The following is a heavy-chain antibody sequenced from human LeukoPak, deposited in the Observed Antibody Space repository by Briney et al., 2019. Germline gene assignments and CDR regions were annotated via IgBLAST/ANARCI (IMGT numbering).Heavy chain of an antibody. Sequence: GGSLRLSCAASGFTFSSYSMNWVRQAPGKGLEWVSSISSSSSYIYYADSVKGRFTISRDNSKNTLDLQMNSLRAEDTAVYYCARDRSYDFWSGYSTPDYWDQGTLVTVSS. J-gene: IGHJ4*02. CDR2: ISSSSSYI. CDR1: GFTFSSYS. V-gene: IGHV3-21*01. CDR3: ARDRSYDFWSGYSTPDY. D-gene: IGHD3-3*01.